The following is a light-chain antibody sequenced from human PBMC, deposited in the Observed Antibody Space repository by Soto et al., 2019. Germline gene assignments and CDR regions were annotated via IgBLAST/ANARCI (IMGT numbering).Light chain of an antibody. CDR2: WAS. V-gene: IGKV4-1*01. CDR1: QSVLSNSNNKNS. Sequence: IVMTQSPYSLAVSLGVRATINCKSSQSVLSNSNNKNSIAWYQQKPGQPPRLLIYWASTRESGVPDRFSGSGSGTDFTLTISSLEAEDVAVYFCHQYGQTPARTFGRGTKVDIK. J-gene: IGKJ1*01. CDR3: HQYGQTPART.